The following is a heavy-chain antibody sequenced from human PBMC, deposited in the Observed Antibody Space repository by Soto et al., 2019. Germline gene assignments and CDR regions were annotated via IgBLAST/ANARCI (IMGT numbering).Heavy chain of an antibody. J-gene: IGHJ4*02. V-gene: IGHV4-4*08. CDR1: GGSISSFY. Sequence: SETLSLTCNVSGGSISSFYRTWIRQPPGGRLEWIGEVNASGNSNYNPSLKRRVVISVDTPKNEVSLKMNTVTAEDTGVYHCVRVRRWLTQETAELWGQGALVTGSS. CDR3: VRVRRWLTQETAEL. CDR2: VNASGNS. D-gene: IGHD5-12*01.